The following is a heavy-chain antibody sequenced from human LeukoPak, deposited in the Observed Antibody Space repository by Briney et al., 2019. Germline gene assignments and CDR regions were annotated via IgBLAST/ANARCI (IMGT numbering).Heavy chain of an antibody. V-gene: IGHV1-8*01. J-gene: IGHJ5*02. Sequence: ASVKVSCKASGYTFTSYDINWVRQATGQGLEWMGWMNPNSGNTGYAQKFQGRVTMTRNTSISTAYMELSSLRSEDTAVYYCARALPITMVRGVPNWFDPWGQGTLVTVSP. CDR3: ARALPITMVRGVPNWFDP. CDR1: GYTFTSYD. D-gene: IGHD3-10*01. CDR2: MNPNSGNT.